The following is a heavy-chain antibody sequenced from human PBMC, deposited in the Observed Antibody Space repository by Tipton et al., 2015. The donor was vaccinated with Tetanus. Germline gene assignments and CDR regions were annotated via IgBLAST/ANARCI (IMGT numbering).Heavy chain of an antibody. CDR3: AREDGGPTLDYFDS. J-gene: IGHJ4*02. CDR1: GFTLSTYW. V-gene: IGHV3-7*01. Sequence: SLRLSCAASGFTLSTYWMSWVRQAPGKGLEWVASIKQDGSEKYYVDSVKGRFTISRDNAKNTLYLQMNSLKVEDTAVYYCAREDGGPTLDYFDSWGQGALVIVSS. D-gene: IGHD3-16*01. CDR2: IKQDGSEK.